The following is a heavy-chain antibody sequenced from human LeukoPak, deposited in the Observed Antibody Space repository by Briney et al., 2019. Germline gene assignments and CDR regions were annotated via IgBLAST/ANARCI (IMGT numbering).Heavy chain of an antibody. V-gene: IGHV3-21*01. Sequence: PGGSLRLSCAASGFNLTAYGMNWVRLAPGKGLEWVSSISASSDYTYYADSVTGRFTISRDNAKNSLYLQMNSLRAEDTAVYYCAQLKLGTQDYWGQGTLVTVSS. CDR3: AQLKLGTQDY. D-gene: IGHD7-27*01. CDR2: ISASSDYT. CDR1: GFNLTAYG. J-gene: IGHJ4*02.